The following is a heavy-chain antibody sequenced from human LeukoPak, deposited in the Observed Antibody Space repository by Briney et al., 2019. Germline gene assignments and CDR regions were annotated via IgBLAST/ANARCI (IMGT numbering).Heavy chain of an antibody. J-gene: IGHJ4*02. Sequence: SETLSLTCTVSGGSISSGDYYWGWIRQSPGKGLEWIGSIHRSGSTYYNPSLKSRVTISGDTSKSQFSLRLTSVTAADTAVYYCAGTSSGYYSTDYWGQGTLVTASS. CDR3: AGTSSGYYSTDY. D-gene: IGHD5-12*01. CDR1: GGSISSGDYY. V-gene: IGHV4-39*07. CDR2: IHRSGST.